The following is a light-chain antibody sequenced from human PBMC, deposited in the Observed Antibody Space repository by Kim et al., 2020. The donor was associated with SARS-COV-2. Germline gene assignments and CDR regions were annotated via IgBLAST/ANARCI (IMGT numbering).Light chain of an antibody. V-gene: IGKV3-20*01. Sequence: EIVLTQSPGTLSLSPGERVTLSCRASQSVSGTYLAWYQQKPGQAPSLLIYGTSKRATGVPDRFSGSGSGTDFTLTISRLEPEDFAVYYCQQFNASPGTFGQGTKLEI. CDR3: QQFNASPGT. J-gene: IGKJ2*01. CDR2: GTS. CDR1: QSVSGTY.